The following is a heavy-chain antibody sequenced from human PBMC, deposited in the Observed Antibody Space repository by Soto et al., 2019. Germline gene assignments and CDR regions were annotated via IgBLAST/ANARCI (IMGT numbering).Heavy chain of an antibody. V-gene: IGHV3-15*05. CDR3: LGDWLHP. J-gene: IGHJ5*02. D-gene: IGHD7-27*01. CDR1: GFSFRNAW. Sequence: EVQLVASGGYLVKPGGSLRLACAGSGFSFRNAWMSWVRQAPGKGPEWIGRIKSESVGGTTDYAAPVKGRFTVSRDDSKNTVYLHMSSLKIEDTAVYYCLGDWLHPWGQGTLVTVSS. CDR2: IKSESVGGTT.